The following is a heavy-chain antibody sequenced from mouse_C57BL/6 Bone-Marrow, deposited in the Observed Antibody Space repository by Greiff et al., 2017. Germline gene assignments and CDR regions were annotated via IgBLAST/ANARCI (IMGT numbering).Heavy chain of an antibody. CDR2: IYPRSGNT. D-gene: IGHD1-1*01. V-gene: IGHV1-81*01. Sequence: QVQLQQSGAELARPGASVKLSCKASGYTFTSYGISWVKQRTGQGLEWIGEIYPRSGNTYYNEKFKGKATLTADKSSSTAYMELRSLTSEDSAVYFCARSDYCSRYYAMDYWGQGTSVTVSS. J-gene: IGHJ4*01. CDR1: GYTFTSYG. CDR3: ARSDYCSRYYAMDY.